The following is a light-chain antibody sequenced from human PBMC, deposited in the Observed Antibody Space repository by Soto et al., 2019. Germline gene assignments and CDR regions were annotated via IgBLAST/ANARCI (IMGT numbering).Light chain of an antibody. Sequence: EIVLTQSPGTLSVSPGERANLSCRASQSVSTNLAWFQQKPGQAPRLLIYGASTRATGIPARFSGSGSGTEFPLTINSLPSEDLAVYYCQQSNNWPYTFGQGTKLEV. CDR2: GAS. CDR3: QQSNNWPYT. V-gene: IGKV3-15*01. J-gene: IGKJ2*01. CDR1: QSVSTN.